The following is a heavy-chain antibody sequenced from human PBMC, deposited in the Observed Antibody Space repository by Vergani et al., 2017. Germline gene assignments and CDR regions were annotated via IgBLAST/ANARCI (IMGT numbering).Heavy chain of an antibody. CDR3: ARELRGYSYGHPYDAFDI. CDR1: GGTFSSYA. CDR2: INPSGGST. V-gene: IGHV1-46*01. D-gene: IGHD5-18*01. Sequence: QVQLVQSGAEVKKPGSSVKVSCKASGGTFSSYAISWVRQAPGQGLEWMGIINPSGGSTSYAQKFQGRVTMTRDTSTSTVYMELSSLRSEDTAVYYCARELRGYSYGHPYDAFDIWGQGTMVTVSS. J-gene: IGHJ3*02.